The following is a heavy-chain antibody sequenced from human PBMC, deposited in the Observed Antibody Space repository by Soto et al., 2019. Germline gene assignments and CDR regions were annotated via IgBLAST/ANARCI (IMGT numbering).Heavy chain of an antibody. CDR1: GFTFSSFA. V-gene: IGHV3-23*01. D-gene: IGHD2-15*01. CDR2: ISGSGGST. CDR3: ASGFSVGKGSPPDF. J-gene: IGHJ4*02. Sequence: EMQLLESGGGLVQPGGSLRLSCAASGFTFSSFAMSWVRQAPGKGLDWVSAISGSGGSTYSADSVKGRFTISRDNSQSPLSVHMSSLRAENTAVYYWASGFSVGKGSPPDFWGQGSLVTVSS.